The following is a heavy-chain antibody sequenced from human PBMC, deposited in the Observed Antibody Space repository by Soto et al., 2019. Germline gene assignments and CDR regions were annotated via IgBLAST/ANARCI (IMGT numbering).Heavy chain of an antibody. Sequence: SETLSLTCTVSGGSISSYYWSWIRQPAGKGLEWIGRIYTSGSTNYNPSLKSRVTMSVDTSKNQFSLKLSSVTTADTAVYYCARAYCSGGSCYTSWFDPWGQGTLVTVSS. J-gene: IGHJ5*02. V-gene: IGHV4-4*07. CDR2: IYTSGST. D-gene: IGHD2-15*01. CDR1: GGSISSYY. CDR3: ARAYCSGGSCYTSWFDP.